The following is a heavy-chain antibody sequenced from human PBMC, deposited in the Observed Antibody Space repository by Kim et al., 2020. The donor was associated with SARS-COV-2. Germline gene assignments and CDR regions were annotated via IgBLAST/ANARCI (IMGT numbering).Heavy chain of an antibody. CDR3: ARCGLRYFDWPDYDDFDI. CDR1: GFTFSSYG. V-gene: IGHV3-33*05. J-gene: IGHJ3*02. D-gene: IGHD3-9*01. CDR2: ISFDGSNK. Sequence: GGSLRLSCAASGFTFSSYGMHWVRQAPGKGLEWVAGISFDGSNKYYADSVKGRFTFSRDNSKNTLYLQMNSLRAEDTAVYYCARCGLRYFDWPDYDDFDIWGQGTMLTVSS.